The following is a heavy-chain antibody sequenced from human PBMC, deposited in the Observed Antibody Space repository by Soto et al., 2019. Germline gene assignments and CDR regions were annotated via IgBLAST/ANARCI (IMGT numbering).Heavy chain of an antibody. J-gene: IGHJ4*02. V-gene: IGHV3-49*04. D-gene: IGHD2-2*01. CDR3: TRGHCISSSCSADDY. CDR2: FRSTTYGGTT. Sequence: GGSLRLSCTASGFTFGDYAMSCERQTPGKGLEWVKFFRSTTYGGTTEYAGSVKGRFTLSRDDSKSIAYLQITSLKTEDTAVYYYTRGHCISSSCSADDYWGQGT. CDR1: GFTFGDYA.